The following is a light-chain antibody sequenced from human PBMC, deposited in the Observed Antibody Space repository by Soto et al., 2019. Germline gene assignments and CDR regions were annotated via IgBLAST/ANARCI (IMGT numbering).Light chain of an antibody. CDR3: QQTYSTFNS. Sequence: DIQVTQSPSSLSASVGDRVTITCRASRSIRTYLNWYQQRPGKHPNLLIQTASTLQGGVPSRFSGSGSGTDFTLTISSLQPEHFATYYCQQTYSTFNSFGQGTKLEIK. V-gene: IGKV1-39*01. J-gene: IGKJ2*03. CDR1: RSIRTY. CDR2: TAS.